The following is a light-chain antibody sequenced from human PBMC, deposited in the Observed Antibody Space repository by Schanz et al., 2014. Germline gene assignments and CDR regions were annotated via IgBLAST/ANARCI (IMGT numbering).Light chain of an antibody. CDR1: QSVSSID. Sequence: EIVLTQSPGALSLSPGDRATLSCRASQSVSSIDLAWYQQKPGQAPRLLIYDASSRATGIPDRFSGSGSGIDFTLTISSLEPEDSAVYYCQHRSNWPLTFGGGTKVGIK. V-gene: IGKV3D-20*02. CDR2: DAS. J-gene: IGKJ4*01. CDR3: QHRSNWPLT.